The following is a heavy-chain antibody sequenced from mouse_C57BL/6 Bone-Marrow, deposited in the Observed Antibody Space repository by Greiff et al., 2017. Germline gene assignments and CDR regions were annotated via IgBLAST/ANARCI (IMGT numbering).Heavy chain of an antibody. Sequence: QVQLQQSGAELVKPGASVKISCKASGYAFSSYWMNWVKQRPGKGLEWIGQIYPGDGDTNYNGKFKGKATLTADKSSSTAYMQLSSLTSEDSAVYFCARRYYYGSSSPFDYWGQGTTLTVSS. CDR1: GYAFSSYW. CDR3: ARRYYYGSSSPFDY. CDR2: IYPGDGDT. D-gene: IGHD1-1*01. J-gene: IGHJ2*01. V-gene: IGHV1-80*01.